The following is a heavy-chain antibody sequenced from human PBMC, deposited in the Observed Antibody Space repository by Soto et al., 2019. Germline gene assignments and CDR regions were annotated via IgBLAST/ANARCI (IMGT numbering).Heavy chain of an antibody. Sequence: GASVKVSCKASGGTFSSYAISWVRQAPGQGLEWMGGIIPIFGTANYAQKFQGRVTITADKSTSTAYMELSSLRSEDTAVYYCARSRTERYYDFWSGYAYYFDYWGQGTLVTVSS. J-gene: IGHJ4*02. D-gene: IGHD3-3*01. CDR2: IIPIFGTA. CDR3: ARSRTERYYDFWSGYAYYFDY. CDR1: GGTFSSYA. V-gene: IGHV1-69*06.